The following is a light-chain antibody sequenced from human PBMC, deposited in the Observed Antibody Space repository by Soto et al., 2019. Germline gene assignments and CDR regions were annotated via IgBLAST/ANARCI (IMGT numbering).Light chain of an antibody. CDR2: DAS. CDR1: QRITTY. Sequence: EIVLTQSPATLSLSPGERATLSCRASQRITTYLAWYQQKPGQAPRLLIYDASNRATGIPARFSGSGSGTDFTLTISSLEPEDFAFYYCQQYNNWPAITFGQGTLLE. CDR3: QQYNNWPAIT. J-gene: IGKJ5*01. V-gene: IGKV3-11*01.